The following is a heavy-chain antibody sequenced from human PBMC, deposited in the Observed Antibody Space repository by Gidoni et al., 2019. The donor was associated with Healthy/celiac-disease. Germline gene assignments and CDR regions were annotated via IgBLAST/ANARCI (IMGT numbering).Heavy chain of an antibody. CDR1: GGSISSYY. Sequence: QVQLQESGPGLVKPSETLSLTCTVSGGSISSYYWSWIRQPPGKGLEWIGYIYYSGSTHYNPSLKSRVTISVDTSKNQFSLKLSSVTAADTAVYYCARTISYALDYWGQGTLVTVSS. D-gene: IGHD2-2*01. J-gene: IGHJ4*02. CDR3: ARTISYALDY. CDR2: IYYSGST. V-gene: IGHV4-59*08.